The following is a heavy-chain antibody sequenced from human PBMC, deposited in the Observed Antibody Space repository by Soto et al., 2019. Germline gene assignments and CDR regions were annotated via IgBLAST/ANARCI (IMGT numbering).Heavy chain of an antibody. CDR1: GFTFSNAW. V-gene: IGHV3-15*07. CDR3: ATSLSRGFLEALDP. J-gene: IGHJ5*02. D-gene: IGHD3-10*01. CDR2: IKSKTDGGAT. Sequence: GGSLRLSCAASGFTFSNAWMNWVRQAPGKGLEWVGRIKSKTDGGATDYAAPVKGRFTISRDDSKNTLYLQMNSLRAEDTAVYYCATSLSRGFLEALDPWGQGTLVTVSS.